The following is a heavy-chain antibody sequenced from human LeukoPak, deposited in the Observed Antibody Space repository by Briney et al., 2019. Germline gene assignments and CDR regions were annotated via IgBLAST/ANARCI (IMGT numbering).Heavy chain of an antibody. CDR1: GGTFSSYA. D-gene: IGHD3-10*01. CDR3: ARYPLRYGSGSYYQH. J-gene: IGHJ1*01. Sequence: KVSCKASGGTFSSYAISWVRQAPGQGLEWMGGIIPIFGTANYAQKFQGRVTITADESTSTAYMELSSLRSEDTAVYYCARYPLRYGSGSYYQHWGQGTLVTVSS. CDR2: IIPIFGTA. V-gene: IGHV1-69*01.